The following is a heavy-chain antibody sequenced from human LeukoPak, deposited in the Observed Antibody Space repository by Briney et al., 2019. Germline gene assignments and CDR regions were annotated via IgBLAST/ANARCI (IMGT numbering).Heavy chain of an antibody. V-gene: IGHV1-8*03. CDR2: MNPNSGNT. CDR3: ATRNLVDWYFDL. D-gene: IGHD6-6*01. CDR1: GYTYTSYD. J-gene: IGHJ2*01. Sequence: VASVKVSCKASGYTYTSYDINWVRQATGQGLEWMGWMNPNSGNTGYARKFQGRVTITRNTSISTAYMELSSLRSEDTAVYYCATRNLVDWYFDLWGRGTLVTVSS.